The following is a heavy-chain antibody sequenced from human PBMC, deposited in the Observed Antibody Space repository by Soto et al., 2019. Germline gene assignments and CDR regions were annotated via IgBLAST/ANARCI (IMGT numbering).Heavy chain of an antibody. D-gene: IGHD6-13*01. CDR2: IYYSGST. V-gene: IGHV4-59*01. J-gene: IGHJ5*02. CDR1: GGSISSYY. CDR3: ARDSVAATRGWFDP. Sequence: SETLSLTCTVPGGSISSYYWSWIRQPPGKGLEWIGYIYYSGSTNYNPSLKSRVTISVDTSKNQFSLKLSSVTAADTAVYYCARDSVAATRGWFDPWGQGTLVTVSS.